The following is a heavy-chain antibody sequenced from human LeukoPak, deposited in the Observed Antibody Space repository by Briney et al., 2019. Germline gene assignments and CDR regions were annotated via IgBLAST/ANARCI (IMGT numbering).Heavy chain of an antibody. J-gene: IGHJ5*02. D-gene: IGHD3-3*01. CDR1: GFTFSSYS. Sequence: GGSLRLSCAASGFTFSSYSINWVRQAPGKGLEWVSYISSSGTSIYYADSVKGRFTVSRDNARYSLHLQINSLRGEDTAVYYCTRDAASGTNWLDPWGQGTLVTVSS. CDR3: TRDAASGTNWLDP. V-gene: IGHV3-48*01. CDR2: ISSSGTSI.